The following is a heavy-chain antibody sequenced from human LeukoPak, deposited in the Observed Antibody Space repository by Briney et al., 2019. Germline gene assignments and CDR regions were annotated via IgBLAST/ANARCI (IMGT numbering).Heavy chain of an antibody. V-gene: IGHV3-64*01. Sequence: GGSLKLSCAASGFTFSSYAMHWVRQAPGKGLEYVSAISSNGGSTYYANSVKGRFTISRDNSKNTLYLQMGSLRAEDMAVYYCARPPSMVRAVGHWFDPWGQGTLVTVSS. D-gene: IGHD3-10*01. CDR2: ISSNGGST. CDR3: ARPPSMVRAVGHWFDP. CDR1: GFTFSSYA. J-gene: IGHJ5*02.